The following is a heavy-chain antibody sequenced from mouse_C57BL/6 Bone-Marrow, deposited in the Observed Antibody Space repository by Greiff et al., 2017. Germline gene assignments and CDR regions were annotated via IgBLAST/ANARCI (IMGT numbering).Heavy chain of an antibody. CDR2: INPSSGYT. D-gene: IGHD3-2*02. CDR1: GYTFTSYW. V-gene: IGHV1-7*01. CDR3: ARGLRLLFAY. Sequence: QVQLKESGAELVKPGASVKISCKASGYTFTSYWMHWVKQRPGQGLEWIGYINPSSGYTKYNQKFKDKATLTADKSSSTAYMQLSSLTYEDSAVYYCARGLRLLFAYWGQGTLVTVSA. J-gene: IGHJ3*01.